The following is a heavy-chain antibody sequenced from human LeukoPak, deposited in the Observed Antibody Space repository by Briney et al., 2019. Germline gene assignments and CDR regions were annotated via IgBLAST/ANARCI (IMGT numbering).Heavy chain of an antibody. CDR3: ARRGNQWLIPTPSPWAFDI. CDR1: GYTFTSYY. CDR2: INPSGGST. D-gene: IGHD6-19*01. Sequence: ASVKVSCKASGYTFTSYYMHWVRQAPGQGLEWMGIINPSGGSTSYAQKFQGRVTMTRDTSTSTVYMELSSLRSEDTAVYYCARRGNQWLIPTPSPWAFDIWGQGTMVTVSS. V-gene: IGHV1-46*01. J-gene: IGHJ3*02.